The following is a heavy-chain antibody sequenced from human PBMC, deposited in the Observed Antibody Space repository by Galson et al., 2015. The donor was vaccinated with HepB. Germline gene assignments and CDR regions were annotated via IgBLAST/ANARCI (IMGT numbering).Heavy chain of an antibody. J-gene: IGHJ6*02. Sequence: SVKVSCKASGGTFSSYAISWVRQAPGQGLEWMGGIIPIFGTANYAQKFQGRVTITADESTSTAYMELSSLRSEDTAVYYCARCQWELLGGAYYYYGMDVWGQGTTVTVSS. CDR2: IIPIFGTA. D-gene: IGHD1-26*01. V-gene: IGHV1-69*13. CDR3: ARCQWELLGGAYYYYGMDV. CDR1: GGTFSSYA.